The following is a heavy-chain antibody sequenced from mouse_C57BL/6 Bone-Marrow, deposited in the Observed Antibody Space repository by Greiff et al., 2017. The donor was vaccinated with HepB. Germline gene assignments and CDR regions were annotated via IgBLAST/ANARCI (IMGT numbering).Heavy chain of an antibody. Sequence: VKLVESGPGLVQPSQSLSITCTVSGFSLTSYGIHWVRQPPGKGLEWLGVIWSGGSTDYNAAFISRLSISKDNSKSQVFFKMNSLKADDTAIYYCAKGNDYDDAMDYWGQGTSVTVSS. CDR1: GFSLTSYG. D-gene: IGHD2-4*01. J-gene: IGHJ4*01. V-gene: IGHV2-4*01. CDR2: IWSGGST. CDR3: AKGNDYDDAMDY.